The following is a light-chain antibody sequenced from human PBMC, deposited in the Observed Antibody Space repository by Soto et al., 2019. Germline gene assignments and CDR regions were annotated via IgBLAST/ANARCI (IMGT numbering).Light chain of an antibody. CDR1: QGIGSY. CDR3: QQYNSYST. CDR2: DAS. J-gene: IGKJ1*01. V-gene: IGKV1-9*01. Sequence: IQLTQSPSSLSASVGDRVTITCRASQGIGSYLAWYQQKPGKAPSLLIYDASSLQSGVPSRFSGSGSETEFTLTISSLQPDDFATCYCQQYNSYSTFGQGTKVDI.